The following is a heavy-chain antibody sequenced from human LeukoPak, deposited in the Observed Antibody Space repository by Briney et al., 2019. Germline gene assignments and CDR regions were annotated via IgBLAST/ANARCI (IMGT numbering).Heavy chain of an antibody. CDR3: ARGGYSYGYVDH. D-gene: IGHD5-18*01. CDR1: GVTFTNYW. V-gene: IGHV5-51*01. Sequence: GESLKISCKSSGVTFTNYWIAWVRQMPGKGLEGLGITFPHDSDTRYSPSFQGQVTISADKSITTAYLQWSSLRASDTALYYCARGGYSYGYVDHWGQGTLVTVSS. J-gene: IGHJ4*02. CDR2: TFPHDSDT.